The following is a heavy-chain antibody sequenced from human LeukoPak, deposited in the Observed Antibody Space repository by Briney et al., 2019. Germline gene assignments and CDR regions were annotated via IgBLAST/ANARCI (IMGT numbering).Heavy chain of an antibody. CDR2: IYYSGST. CDR3: ARGPPYYYDSSGFDP. Sequence: SETLPLTCTVSGGSISSGGYYWSRIRQHPGKGLEWIGYIYYSGSTYYNPSLKSRVTISVDTSKNQFSLKLSSVTAADTAVYYCARGPPYYYDSSGFDPWGQGTLVTVSS. CDR1: GGSISSGGYY. V-gene: IGHV4-31*03. J-gene: IGHJ5*02. D-gene: IGHD3-22*01.